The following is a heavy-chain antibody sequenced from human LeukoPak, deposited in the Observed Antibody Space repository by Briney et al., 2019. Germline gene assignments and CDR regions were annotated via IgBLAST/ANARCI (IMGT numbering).Heavy chain of an antibody. J-gene: IGHJ4*02. V-gene: IGHV3-23*01. D-gene: IGHD7-27*01. Sequence: GGSLRLSCAASGFTFSNFAMTWVRQAPGKGLEWVSNIDPNGGTTNYADSVRGRFTISRDNSKNTLYLQMNSLRAEDTAVYYCAKGGWGSHFDCWGQGTLVTVSS. CDR3: AKGGWGSHFDC. CDR1: GFTFSNFA. CDR2: IDPNGGTT.